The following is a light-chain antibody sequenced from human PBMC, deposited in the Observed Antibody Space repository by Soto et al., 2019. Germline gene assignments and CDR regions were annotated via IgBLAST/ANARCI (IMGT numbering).Light chain of an antibody. CDR1: QSIDSS. V-gene: IGKV1-5*03. CDR3: QQYKDYPLT. J-gene: IGKJ4*01. Sequence: DFQMTQSPSTLSASIGDGVTISCRASQSIDSSLAWYQQKPGRAPKVIITKTSILEGGVPSRFSGSVSGTEFTLTITNLQPEDFATYYCQQYKDYPLTFGGGTKVDNK. CDR2: KTS.